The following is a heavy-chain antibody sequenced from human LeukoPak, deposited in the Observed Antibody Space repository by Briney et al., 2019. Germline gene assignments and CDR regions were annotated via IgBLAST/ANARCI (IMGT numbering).Heavy chain of an antibody. CDR2: IYYSGST. Sequence: SETLSLTFSVSGGSISSGDYYWSWIRQPPGKGLEWIGYIYYSGSTYYNPSLKSRVTISVDTSKNQFSLKLSSVTAADTAVYYCARRTYDILTGHFDYWGQGTLVTVSS. CDR1: GGSISSGDYY. J-gene: IGHJ4*02. V-gene: IGHV4-30-4*08. CDR3: ARRTYDILTGHFDY. D-gene: IGHD3-9*01.